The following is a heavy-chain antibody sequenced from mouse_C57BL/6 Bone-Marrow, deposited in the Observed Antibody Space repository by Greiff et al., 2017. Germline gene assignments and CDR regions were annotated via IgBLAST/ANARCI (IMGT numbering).Heavy chain of an antibody. J-gene: IGHJ3*01. CDR3: ARSYYYGSPPFAY. CDR2: INPGSGGT. V-gene: IGHV1-54*01. Sequence: VQLQQSGAELVRPGTSVKVSCKASGYAFTNYLIEWVKQRPGQGLEWIGVINPGSGGTNYNEKFKGKATLTADKSSSTAYMQLSSRTSEDSAVYFGARSYYYGSPPFAYWGQGTLVTVSA. D-gene: IGHD1-1*01. CDR1: GYAFTNYL.